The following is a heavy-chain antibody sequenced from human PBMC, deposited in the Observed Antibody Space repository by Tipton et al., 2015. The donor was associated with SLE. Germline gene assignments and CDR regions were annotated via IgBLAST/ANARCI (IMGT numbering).Heavy chain of an antibody. CDR3: AERYDTFEI. CDR1: GGTFSRDA. J-gene: IGHJ3*02. V-gene: IGHV1-18*01. Sequence: QSGAEVKKPGSSVKVSCKASGGTFSRDAISWVRQAPGQGLEWMGWISAYTGDTNSAQRFQGRVTMTTDTSRTTAYMELRSLRSDDTAVYYCAERYDTFEIWGQGTMITVSS. D-gene: IGHD1-1*01. CDR2: ISAYTGDT.